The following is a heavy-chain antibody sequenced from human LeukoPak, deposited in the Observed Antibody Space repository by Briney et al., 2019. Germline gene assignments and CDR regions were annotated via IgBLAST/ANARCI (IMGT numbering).Heavy chain of an antibody. D-gene: IGHD6-6*01. J-gene: IGHJ4*02. CDR1: RGSFSDNY. CDR3: ARGSWQLAEEVY. Sequence: SETLSLTCAVYRGSFSDNYWSWIRQPPGKGPEWIGEINHSGSTNYNPSLKSRVTISIDASKNQLSLKLSSVTAADTAVYYCARGSWQLAEEVYWGQGTLVTVSS. V-gene: IGHV4-34*01. CDR2: INHSGST.